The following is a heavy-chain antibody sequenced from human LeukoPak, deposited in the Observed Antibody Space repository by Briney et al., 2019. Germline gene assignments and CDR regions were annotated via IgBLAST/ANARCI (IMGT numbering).Heavy chain of an antibody. J-gene: IGHJ3*02. CDR1: GGTFSSYA. CDR3: ARGPDDIVGAQGDAFDI. D-gene: IGHD1-26*01. Sequence: SVKVSCKASGGTFSSYAISWVRQAPGQGLEWMGGIIPIFGTANYAQKFQGRVTITADKSTSTAYMELSSLRSEDTAVYYCARGPDDIVGAQGDAFDIWGQGTMVTVSS. V-gene: IGHV1-69*06. CDR2: IIPIFGTA.